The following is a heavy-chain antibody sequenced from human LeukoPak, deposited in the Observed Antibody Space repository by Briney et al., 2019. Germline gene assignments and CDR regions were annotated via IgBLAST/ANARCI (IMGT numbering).Heavy chain of an antibody. V-gene: IGHV3-23*01. J-gene: IGHJ4*02. Sequence: GGSLRLSCVASGFTFNNYAMTWVRQAPGKGLEWVSAIRGSDGSTFYADSVKGRFTISRDISKNTLYLQMNSLRAEDTAVYYCAKLTSGWFEGYWGLGTLVTVSS. CDR1: GFTFNNYA. CDR3: AKLTSGWFEGY. CDR2: IRGSDGST. D-gene: IGHD6-19*01.